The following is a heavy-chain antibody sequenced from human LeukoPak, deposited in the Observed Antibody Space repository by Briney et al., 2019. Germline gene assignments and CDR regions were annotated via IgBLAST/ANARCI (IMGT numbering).Heavy chain of an antibody. CDR1: EFTFSSYG. J-gene: IGHJ3*02. CDR2: ISGSGGST. Sequence: GGSLRLSCAASEFTFSSYGMSWVRQAPWKGLEWVSSISGSGGSTQYADSVQGRFAISRDNSKNTLYPQMNSLRVEDTAVYFCGRDPNGDYIGTFDMWGRGTMVSVSS. D-gene: IGHD4-17*01. V-gene: IGHV3-23*01. CDR3: GRDPNGDYIGTFDM.